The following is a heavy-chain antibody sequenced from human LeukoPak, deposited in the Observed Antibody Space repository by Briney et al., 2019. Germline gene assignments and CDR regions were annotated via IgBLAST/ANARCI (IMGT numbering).Heavy chain of an antibody. CDR1: GYTFTSYD. J-gene: IGHJ3*02. V-gene: IGHV1-8*01. D-gene: IGHD4-17*01. CDR3: ASPHDYGDYVYAFDI. Sequence: ASVKVSCKASGYTFTSYDFNWVRQATGQRPEWMGWMSPNSGDTGYAQKFQDRVTMTRNTSISTAYMELSSLRSDDTAVYYCASPHDYGDYVYAFDIWGQGTMVTVSS. CDR2: MSPNSGDT.